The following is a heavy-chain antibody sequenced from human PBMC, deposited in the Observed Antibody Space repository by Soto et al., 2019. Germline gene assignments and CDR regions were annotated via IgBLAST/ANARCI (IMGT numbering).Heavy chain of an antibody. Sequence: QAPLVQSGAEVKKPGASVRVSCKASGYTFTHYGVTWVRQAPGQGLEWMGWINTYNGDTNYAPELQGRLTMTTDTSTSTAYVELRSLRSDDTAVYYCARDLDDGGKYWYLELWGRGTLVTVSS. CDR3: ARDLDDGGKYWYLEL. CDR1: GYTFTHYG. V-gene: IGHV1-18*01. J-gene: IGHJ2*01. D-gene: IGHD1-1*01. CDR2: INTYNGDT.